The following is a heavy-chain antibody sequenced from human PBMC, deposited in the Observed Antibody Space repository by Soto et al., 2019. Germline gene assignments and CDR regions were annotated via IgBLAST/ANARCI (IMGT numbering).Heavy chain of an antibody. J-gene: IGHJ6*02. CDR3: GRVWWGAADV. D-gene: IGHD2-21*01. CDR2: INGDNGDT. V-gene: IGHV1-3*01. CDR1: GYTFTRYA. Sequence: QVQLVQSGAEVKKPGASVKVSCKASGYTFTRYAIHWVRQAPGQRLEWMGWINGDNGDTQYSQSFQGRVSITRDTSANTAYMELSSLRSEDTAVYYCGRVWWGAADVWGQGTTVTVSS.